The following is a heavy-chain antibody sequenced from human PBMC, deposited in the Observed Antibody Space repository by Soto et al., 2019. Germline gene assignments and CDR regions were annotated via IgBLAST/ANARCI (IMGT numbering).Heavy chain of an antibody. Sequence: QVQLVQSGAEVRKPGASVKVSCKASGYPYTNSYMHWVRQAPGQGLEWMGWIHPNTGGTNYAQKFQGRVTMTRDTSVSTVYMGLNRLTSDDTAIYFCASDFRTRGWFRQAGNFAMDVWGQWTTVSV. D-gene: IGHD6-19*01. CDR1: GYPYTNSY. CDR2: IHPNTGGT. CDR3: ASDFRTRGWFRQAGNFAMDV. J-gene: IGHJ6*02. V-gene: IGHV1-2*02.